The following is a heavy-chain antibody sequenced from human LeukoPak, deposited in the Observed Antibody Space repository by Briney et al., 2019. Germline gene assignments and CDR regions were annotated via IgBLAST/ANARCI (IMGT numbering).Heavy chain of an antibody. J-gene: IGHJ6*02. D-gene: IGHD3-3*01. Sequence: GRSLRLSCAASGFTFSSYGMPWVRQAPGKGLEWVAVIWYDGSNKYYADSVKGRFTISRDNSKNTLYLQMNSLRAEDTAVYYCARDVSESDDFWSGYYYYYGMDVWGQGTTVTVSS. CDR3: ARDVSESDDFWSGYYYYYGMDV. V-gene: IGHV3-33*01. CDR1: GFTFSSYG. CDR2: IWYDGSNK.